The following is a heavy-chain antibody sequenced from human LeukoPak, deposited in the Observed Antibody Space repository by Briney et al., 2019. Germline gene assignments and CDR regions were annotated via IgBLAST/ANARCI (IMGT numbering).Heavy chain of an antibody. CDR2: IIHTGVET. Sequence: GGSLRLSCAASGFTFSSYWMHWVRQAPGWGLEWVAAIIHTGVETYHADSVKGRFTLSRDNSENMVHLQMNSLTVDDTAVYYCVRDPFDSSGHDQGAYWGQGALVTVSS. CDR3: VRDPFDSSGHDQGAY. D-gene: IGHD3-22*01. CDR1: GFTFSSYW. V-gene: IGHV3-23*01. J-gene: IGHJ4*02.